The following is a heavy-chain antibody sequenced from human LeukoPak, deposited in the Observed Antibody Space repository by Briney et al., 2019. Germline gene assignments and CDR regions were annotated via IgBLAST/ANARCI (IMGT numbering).Heavy chain of an antibody. D-gene: IGHD1-26*01. J-gene: IGHJ4*02. CDR1: GFTFSSYS. CDR3: ARDRLEEWELPDY. CDR2: ISSSSTTI. V-gene: IGHV3-48*01. Sequence: GGSLRLSCAASGFTFSSYSMMWVRQAPGKGLEWVSYISSSSTTIHYADSVKGRFTISRDNAKNSVYLQMNSLRAEDTAVYYCARDRLEEWELPDYWGQGTLVTVSS.